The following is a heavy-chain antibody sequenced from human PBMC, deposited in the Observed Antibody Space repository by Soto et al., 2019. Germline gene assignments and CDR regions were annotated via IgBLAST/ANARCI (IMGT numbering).Heavy chain of an antibody. V-gene: IGHV3-48*01. CDR1: GFTFSSYS. Sequence: GSLRLSCAASGFTFSSYSMNWVRQAPGKGLEWVSYISSSSSTIYYADSVKGRFTISRDNAKNSLYLQMNSLRAEDTAVYYCARERYDYIWGPFDYWGQGTLVTVSS. D-gene: IGHD3-16*01. J-gene: IGHJ4*02. CDR3: ARERYDYIWGPFDY. CDR2: ISSSSSTI.